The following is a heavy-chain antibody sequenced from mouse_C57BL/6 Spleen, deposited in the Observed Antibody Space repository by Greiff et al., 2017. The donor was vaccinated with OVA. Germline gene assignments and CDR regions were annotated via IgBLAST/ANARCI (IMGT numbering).Heavy chain of an antibody. CDR3: AREVGTEGFAY. Sequence: VQLQQSGPELVKPGASVKISCKASGYTFTDYYMNWVKQSHGKSLEWIGDINPNNGGTSYNQKFKGKATLTVDKSSSTAYMALRSLTSEDSAVYYCAREVGTEGFAYWGQGTLVTVSA. CDR2: INPNNGGT. CDR1: GYTFTDYY. V-gene: IGHV1-26*01. D-gene: IGHD1-1*02. J-gene: IGHJ3*01.